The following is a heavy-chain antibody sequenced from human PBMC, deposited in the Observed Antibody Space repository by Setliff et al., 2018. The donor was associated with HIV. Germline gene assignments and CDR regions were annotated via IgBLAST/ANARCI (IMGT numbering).Heavy chain of an antibody. V-gene: IGHV1-18*01. Sequence: ASEKVSCKASGYSFISHDINWVRQAPGQGLEWMGRISIYNGNVNTAPKFQGRVTMTTDTSTNTAYLELRSLRSDDTAVYYCARDDDVIMVVVGGDYWGQGTLVTVSS. CDR1: GYSFISHD. D-gene: IGHD3-22*01. CDR3: ARDDDVIMVVVGGDY. J-gene: IGHJ4*02. CDR2: ISIYNGNV.